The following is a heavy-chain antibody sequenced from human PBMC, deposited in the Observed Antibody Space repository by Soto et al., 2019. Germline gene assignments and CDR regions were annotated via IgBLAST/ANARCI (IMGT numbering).Heavy chain of an antibody. CDR2: IIPIFGTA. CDR3: ARDPRAVGATADWFDP. D-gene: IGHD1-26*01. J-gene: IGHJ5*02. V-gene: IGHV1-69*01. Sequence: QVQLVQSGAEVKKPGSSVKVSCKASGGTFSSYAISWVRQAPGQWLEWMGGIIPIFGTANYAQKFQGRVTITADESTSTAYMELSSLRSEDTAVYYCARDPRAVGATADWFDPWGQGTLVTVSS. CDR1: GGTFSSYA.